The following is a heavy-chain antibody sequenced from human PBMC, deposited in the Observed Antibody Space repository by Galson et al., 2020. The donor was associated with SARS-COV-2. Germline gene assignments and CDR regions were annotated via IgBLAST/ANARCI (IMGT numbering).Heavy chain of an antibody. CDR1: GYSFSTYW. CDR3: ARLDGSGTLYLYYYYYYMDV. V-gene: IGHV5-51*01. CDR2: IYPGDSDT. Sequence: HGESLKISCKGSGYSFSTYWIVWVRQMPGKGLEWVGLIYPGDSDTRYSPPFEGQVTITADKSINTAYLQWSSLKASDTAIYYCARLDGSGTLYLYYYYYYMDVWGQGTTVTVSS. D-gene: IGHD3-10*01. J-gene: IGHJ6*02.